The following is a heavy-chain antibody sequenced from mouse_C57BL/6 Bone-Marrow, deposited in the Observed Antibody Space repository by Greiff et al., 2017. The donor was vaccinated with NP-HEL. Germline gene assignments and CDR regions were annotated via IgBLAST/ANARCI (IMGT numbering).Heavy chain of an antibody. J-gene: IGHJ2*01. Sequence: VKLMESGAELVRPGASVKLSCKASGYTFTDYYINWVKQRPGQGLEWIARIYPGSGNTYYNEKFKGKATLTAEKSSSTAYMQLSSLTSEDSAVYFCARWDYDDYWGQGTTLTVSS. V-gene: IGHV1-76*01. CDR2: IYPGSGNT. D-gene: IGHD2-4*01. CDR3: ARWDYDDY. CDR1: GYTFTDYY.